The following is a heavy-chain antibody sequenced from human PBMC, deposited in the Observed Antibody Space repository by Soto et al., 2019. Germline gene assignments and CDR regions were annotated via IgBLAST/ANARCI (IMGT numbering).Heavy chain of an antibody. D-gene: IGHD2-21*02. V-gene: IGHV1-3*01. CDR1: GYIFPSYA. CDR2: INAGNGNT. J-gene: IGHJ4*02. CDR3: ARSIVVVTALDY. Sequence: SGKVSWKAFGYIFPSYAMHWMRQAPGQRLEWMGWINAGNGNTKYSQKFQGRVTITRDTSASTAYMELSSLRSEDTAVYYCARSIVVVTALDYWGQGTLVTSPQ.